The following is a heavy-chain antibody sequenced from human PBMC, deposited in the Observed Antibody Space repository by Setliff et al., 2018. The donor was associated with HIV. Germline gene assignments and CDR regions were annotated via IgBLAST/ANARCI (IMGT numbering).Heavy chain of an antibody. CDR2: IYHSEST. D-gene: IGHD3-22*01. J-gene: IGHJ4*02. Sequence: SETLSLTCAVSGYSISSGYYWGWIRQPPGKGLEWIGSIYHSESTYYNPSLKSRVTISVDTSKNQFSLKLSSVTAADTAVYYCARLVRHDSSGYYLYYFDYWGQGTLVTVSS. V-gene: IGHV4-38-2*01. CDR1: GYSISSGYY. CDR3: ARLVRHDSSGYYLYYFDY.